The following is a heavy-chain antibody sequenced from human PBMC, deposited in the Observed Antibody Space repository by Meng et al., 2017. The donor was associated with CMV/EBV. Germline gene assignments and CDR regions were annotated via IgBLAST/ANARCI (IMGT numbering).Heavy chain of an antibody. D-gene: IGHD2-21*01. J-gene: IGHJ5*02. CDR1: GFTFRSYG. Sequence: GGPLRSSCAAPGFTFRSYGLHWVRQAPGKGLEWVAFIRYDGSNKYYADSVKGRFTISRDNSKNTLYLQMNSLRAEDTAVYYCAKDHVVVIALPPNWVDPWGQGTLVTVSS. CDR2: IRYDGSNK. V-gene: IGHV3-30*02. CDR3: AKDHVVVIALPPNWVDP.